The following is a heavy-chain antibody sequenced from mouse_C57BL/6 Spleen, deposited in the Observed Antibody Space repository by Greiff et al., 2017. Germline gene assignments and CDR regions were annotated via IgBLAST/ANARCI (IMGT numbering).Heavy chain of an antibody. D-gene: IGHD1-1*01. CDR1: GFSLTSYG. CDR3: ARNYDYGDYYAMDY. Sequence: VQLQQSGPGLVQPSQSLSITCTVSGFSLTSYGVHWVRQSPGKGLEWLGVIWSGGSTDYNAAFISRLSISKDNSKSQVFFKMNSLPADDTAIYYCARNYDYGDYYAMDYWGQGTSVTVSS. CDR2: IWSGGST. V-gene: IGHV2-2*01. J-gene: IGHJ4*01.